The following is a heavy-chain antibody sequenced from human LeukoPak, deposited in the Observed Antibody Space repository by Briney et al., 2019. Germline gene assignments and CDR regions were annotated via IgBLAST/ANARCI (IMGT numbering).Heavy chain of an antibody. CDR3: ARDWDYLDY. CDR2: ISGSGDNT. V-gene: IGHV3-23*01. J-gene: IGHJ4*02. D-gene: IGHD2-21*01. Sequence: PPGGSLRLSCAASGFTFDNYAMTWVRQAPGKGLEWVSGISGSGDNTYYADSVKGRFTISRDNSKNTLHLQMKSLRAEDTAVYYCARDWDYLDYWGQGTLVTVSS. CDR1: GFTFDNYA.